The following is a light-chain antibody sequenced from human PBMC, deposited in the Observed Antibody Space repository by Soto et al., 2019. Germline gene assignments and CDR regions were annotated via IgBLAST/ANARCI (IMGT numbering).Light chain of an antibody. CDR1: SSDVGGYNY. CDR3: SSYTSSSTLVV. Sequence: QAVVTQPASVSGSPGQSITISCTGTSSDVGGYNYVSWYQQHPGKAPKLMIYDVSNRPSGVSNRFYGSKSGNTASLTISGLQAEDEADYYCSSYTSSSTLVVFGGGTKLTVL. V-gene: IGLV2-14*01. J-gene: IGLJ2*01. CDR2: DVS.